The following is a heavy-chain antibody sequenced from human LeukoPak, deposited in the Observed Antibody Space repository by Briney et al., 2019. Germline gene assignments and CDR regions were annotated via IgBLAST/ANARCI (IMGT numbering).Heavy chain of an antibody. CDR3: ASDCNSANCYTKY. J-gene: IGHJ4*02. D-gene: IGHD2-2*02. CDR1: GGTFSSYA. V-gene: IGHV1-69*04. Sequence: SVKVSCKASGGTFSSYAISWVRQAPGQGLEWMGRIIPMLGKTNYAQKFQGRVTITADKSTSTTYMEFSSLRSDDTAVYYCASDCNSANCYTKYWGQGTLVTVSS. CDR2: IIPMLGKT.